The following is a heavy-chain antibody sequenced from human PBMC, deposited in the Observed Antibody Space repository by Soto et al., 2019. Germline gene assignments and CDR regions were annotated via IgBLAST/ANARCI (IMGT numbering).Heavy chain of an antibody. J-gene: IGHJ5*02. CDR2: ISAYDGKT. CDR3: ARDPHEFWTSYWFDA. V-gene: IGHV1-18*01. D-gene: IGHD3-3*01. Sequence: ASVKVSCKTSGYTFNTYCINWVREAPGQGLELMGWISAYDGKTTYAEKFQGRVTLTTDTSTSTAYMELRSLRSDDTAIYYCARDPHEFWTSYWFDAWGQGTPVTVSS. CDR1: GYTFNTYC.